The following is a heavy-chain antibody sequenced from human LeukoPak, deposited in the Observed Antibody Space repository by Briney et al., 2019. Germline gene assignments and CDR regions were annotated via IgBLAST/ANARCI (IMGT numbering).Heavy chain of an antibody. CDR2: IIPIFGTA. J-gene: IGHJ3*02. V-gene: IGHV1-69*01. CDR3: ARFDGIQSFYCSGGSCLSPDAFDI. D-gene: IGHD2-15*01. CDR1: GGTFSSYA. Sequence: GSSVKVSCKASGGTFSSYAISWVRQAPGQGLEWMGGIIPIFGTANYAQKFQGRVTITADESTSTAYMELSSLRSEDTAVYYCARFDGIQSFYCSGGSCLSPDAFDIWGQGTMVTVSS.